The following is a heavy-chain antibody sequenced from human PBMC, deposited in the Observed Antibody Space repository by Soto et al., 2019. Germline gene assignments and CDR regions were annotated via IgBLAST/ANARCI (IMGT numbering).Heavy chain of an antibody. CDR1: GFTFSNYW. D-gene: IGHD6-13*01. Sequence: EVQLVESGGGLVQPGGSLRLSCAASGFTFSNYWMHWVRQAPGKGLVWVSRINSDGSTTCYADSVKGRFTISRDNAKNTLYLQMNTLRAEDTAVYYCARGGQTAAGAYWGQGTLVTVSS. CDR3: ARGGQTAAGAY. V-gene: IGHV3-74*01. CDR2: INSDGSTT. J-gene: IGHJ4*02.